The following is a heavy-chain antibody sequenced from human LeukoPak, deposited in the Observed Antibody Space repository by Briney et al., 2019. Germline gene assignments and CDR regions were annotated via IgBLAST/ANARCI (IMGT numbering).Heavy chain of an antibody. CDR1: GFTFSSYS. J-gene: IGHJ4*02. CDR3: ARRGRGALDYYFDY. V-gene: IGHV3-21*01. Sequence: GGSLRLSCAASGFTFSSYSMNWVRQAPGKGLELVSSISSSSSYIYYADSVKGRFTISRDNAKNSLYLQMNSLRAEDTAVYYCARRGRGALDYYFDYWGQGTLVTVPS. D-gene: IGHD3-10*01. CDR2: ISSSSSYI.